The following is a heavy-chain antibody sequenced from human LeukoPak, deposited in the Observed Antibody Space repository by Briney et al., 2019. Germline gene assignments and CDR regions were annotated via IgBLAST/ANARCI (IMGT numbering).Heavy chain of an antibody. J-gene: IGHJ4*02. CDR2: IGGDYDRV. D-gene: IGHD5-12*01. CDR3: AKSAGVATIYFDC. V-gene: IGHV3-23*01. CDR1: GFAFGSYA. Sequence: GGSLRLSCTASGFAFGSYAMAWVRQAPGKGLEGVAVIGGDYDRVHEDSVKGRFTISRDNSKSTLFLQMDNLRPEDAAVYFCAKSAGVATIYFDCWGQGALVTVSS.